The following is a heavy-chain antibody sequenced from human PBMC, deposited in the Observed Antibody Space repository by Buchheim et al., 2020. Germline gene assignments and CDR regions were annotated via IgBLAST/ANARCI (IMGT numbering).Heavy chain of an antibody. D-gene: IGHD3-16*01. CDR3: AKDAVMMNGIWDPFDI. CDR2: IDGDARDT. V-gene: IGHV3-23*01. Sequence: EVQLLESGGGLAQPGGSLRLSCRASVFTFRNYAMSWVRQAPGKGLEWVSGIDGDARDTYYADSVKGRFTVSRDNSKSMLFLQMDSLRPEDTAVYYCAKDAVMMNGIWDPFDIWGQGT. J-gene: IGHJ3*02. CDR1: VFTFRNYA.